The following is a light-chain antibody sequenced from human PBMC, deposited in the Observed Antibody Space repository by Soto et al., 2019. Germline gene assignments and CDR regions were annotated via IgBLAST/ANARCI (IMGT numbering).Light chain of an antibody. CDR2: GAS. Sequence: VLTQSPATVSVSPGERVTLSCRASQSVSSNLAWYQQKPGQAPRLLIYGASTRATDIPVRFSGSGSGTEFTLTISSLQSEDFAVYYCQQYNDWPRTFGQGTKV. CDR1: QSVSSN. J-gene: IGKJ1*01. V-gene: IGKV3-15*01. CDR3: QQYNDWPRT.